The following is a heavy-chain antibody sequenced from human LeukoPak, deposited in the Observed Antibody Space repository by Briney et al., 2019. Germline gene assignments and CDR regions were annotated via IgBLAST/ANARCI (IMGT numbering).Heavy chain of an antibody. J-gene: IGHJ4*02. D-gene: IGHD5-18*01. CDR3: ARDQVTGHFDY. Sequence: WETLSLTCTVSGGSISSYYWSWIRQPAGKGLEWIGRIYTSGSTNYNPSLKSRATMSVDTSKNQFSLKLSSATAADTAVYYCARDQVTGHFDYWGQGTLVTVSS. CDR2: IYTSGST. CDR1: GGSISSYY. V-gene: IGHV4-4*07.